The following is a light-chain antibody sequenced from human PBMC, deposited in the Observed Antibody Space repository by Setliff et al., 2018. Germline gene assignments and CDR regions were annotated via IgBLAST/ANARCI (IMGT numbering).Light chain of an antibody. V-gene: IGLV2-14*01. CDR2: EVS. Sequence: LTQPASVSGSPGQSITISCTGTSSDVGGYNYVSWYQQHPGKAPKLMIYEVSNRPSGVSNRFSGSKSGNTASLTISGLQAEDEADYYCTSYTSSSTLYVFGTGTKV. CDR3: TSYTSSSTLYV. CDR1: SSDVGGYNY. J-gene: IGLJ1*01.